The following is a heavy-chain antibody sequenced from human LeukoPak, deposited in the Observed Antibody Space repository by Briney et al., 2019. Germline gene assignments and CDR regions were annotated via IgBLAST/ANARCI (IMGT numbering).Heavy chain of an antibody. J-gene: IGHJ4*02. CDR2: IYTSGST. CDR1: GGSISSYY. Sequence: PSETLSLTCSVSGGSISSYYWSWIRQPAGKGLEWIGRIYTSGSTNYNPSLKSRVTISVDTSKNQFSLKLSSVTAADTAVYYCARDRRYYGSGGYFRFDYWGQGTLVTVSS. V-gene: IGHV4-4*07. CDR3: ARDRRYYGSGGYFRFDY. D-gene: IGHD3-10*01.